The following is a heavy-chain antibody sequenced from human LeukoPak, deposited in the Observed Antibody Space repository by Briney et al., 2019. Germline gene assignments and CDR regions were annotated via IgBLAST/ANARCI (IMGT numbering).Heavy chain of an antibody. CDR3: ARSATMVRGVYIDY. D-gene: IGHD3-10*01. CDR1: GFTFSDYY. V-gene: IGHV3-11*01. Sequence: GGSLRLSCAASGFTFSDYYMSWLRQAPGKGLEWVSYISSSGSTIYYADSVKGRFTISRDNAKNSLYLQMNGLRAEDTAVYYRARSATMVRGVYIDYWGQGTLVTVSS. CDR2: ISSSGSTI. J-gene: IGHJ4*02.